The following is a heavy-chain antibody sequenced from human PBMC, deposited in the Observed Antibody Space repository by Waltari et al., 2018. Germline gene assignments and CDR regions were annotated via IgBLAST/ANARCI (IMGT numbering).Heavy chain of an antibody. J-gene: IGHJ4*02. D-gene: IGHD1-1*01. V-gene: IGHV1-2*06. CDR3: ARAMNDNGRACSWGY. Sequence: QVQVVQSGAEVKTPGASVKVSCKATGYSFTDYYINWVRQPPGQGLEWMGRINPNGGGTKFAQKFQGRVTMTVDTSITTVYMELNGLKSDDTALYYCARAMNDNGRACSWGYWGQGTLVTVSS. CDR1: GYSFTDYY. CDR2: INPNGGGT.